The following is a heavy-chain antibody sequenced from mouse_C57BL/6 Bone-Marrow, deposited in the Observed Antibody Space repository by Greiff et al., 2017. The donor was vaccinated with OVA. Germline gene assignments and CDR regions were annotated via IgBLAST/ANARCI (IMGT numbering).Heavy chain of an antibody. CDR1: GYTFTDYY. Sequence: EVQLQQSGPELVKPGASVTISCKASGYTFTDYYMNWVKQSHGKSLEWIGDINPNNGGTSYNQKFKGKATLTVDKSSSTAYMELRSLTSEDSAVYYCASAVVPPTDYWGQGTTLTVSS. D-gene: IGHD1-1*01. CDR3: ASAVVPPTDY. V-gene: IGHV1-26*01. J-gene: IGHJ2*01. CDR2: INPNNGGT.